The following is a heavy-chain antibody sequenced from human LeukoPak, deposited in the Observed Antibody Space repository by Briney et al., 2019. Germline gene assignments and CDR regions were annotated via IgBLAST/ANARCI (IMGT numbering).Heavy chain of an antibody. CDR2: IYYSGST. J-gene: IGHJ6*03. V-gene: IGHV4-39*01. CDR3: ARHASYCYYYYMDV. D-gene: IGHD2-15*01. CDR1: GGSISSSSYY. Sequence: SETLSLTCTVSGGSISSSSYYWGWIRQPPGKGLEWIGSIYYSGSTYYNPSLKSRVTISVDTSKNQFSLKLSSVTAADTAVYYCARHASYCYYYYMDVWGKGTTVTVSS.